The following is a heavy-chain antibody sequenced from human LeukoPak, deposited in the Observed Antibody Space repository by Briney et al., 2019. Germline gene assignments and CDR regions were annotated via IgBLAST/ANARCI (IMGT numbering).Heavy chain of an antibody. Sequence: SGPTLVKPTQTLTLTCTFSGFSITTNEVGVGWIRQPPGKALEWLAFISWDDDRRYSPSLKTRLTITKDTSKNQVVLTLTNVDPVDTATYYCAHSPGRLAAPDYWGQGILVTVSS. J-gene: IGHJ4*02. CDR1: GFSITTNEVG. D-gene: IGHD6-13*01. CDR2: ISWDDDR. CDR3: AHSPGRLAAPDY. V-gene: IGHV2-5*02.